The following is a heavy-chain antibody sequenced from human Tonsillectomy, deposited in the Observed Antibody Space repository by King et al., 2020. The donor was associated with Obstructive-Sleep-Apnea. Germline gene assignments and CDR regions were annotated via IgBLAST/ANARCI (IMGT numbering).Heavy chain of an antibody. CDR3: ARMDDSSGYFRFYFDY. V-gene: IGHV5-10-1*01. D-gene: IGHD3-22*01. CDR2: IDPSDSYT. CDR1: GYTFTNYR. J-gene: IGHJ4*02. Sequence: VQLVESGAEVKKPGESLRISCTGSGYTFTNYRISWVRQMPGNGLEWMGRIDPSDSYTNYSPSFQGHVTVSADKSISTAYLQWSSLKASDTAIYYCARMDDSSGYFRFYFDYWGQGTLVTVSS.